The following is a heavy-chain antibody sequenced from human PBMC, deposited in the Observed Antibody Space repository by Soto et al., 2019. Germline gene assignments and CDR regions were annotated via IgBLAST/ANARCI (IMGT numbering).Heavy chain of an antibody. V-gene: IGHV6-1*01. CDR3: ARFTYKSGFNWFDP. J-gene: IGHJ5*02. CDR2: TYYRSKWYN. CDR1: GDSVSSNSAA. Sequence: SQTLSLTCAISGDSVSSNSAAWNWIRQSPSRGLEWLGRTYYRSKWYNHYAVSVKSRITVNPDTSKNQFSLNLRSVTAADTAVYFCARFTYKSGFNWFDPWGQGTQVTVSS. D-gene: IGHD5-12*01.